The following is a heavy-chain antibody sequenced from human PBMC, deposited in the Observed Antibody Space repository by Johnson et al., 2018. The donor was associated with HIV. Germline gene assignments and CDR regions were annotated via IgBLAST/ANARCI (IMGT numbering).Heavy chain of an antibody. CDR1: GFTFSNFG. Sequence: QVQLVESGGGVVQPGRSLRLSCATSGFTFSNFGMHWVRQAPGKGLEWVAVISYDGSNKYYADSVTGRFTISRDNSKNTLYLQMNSLRAEDTAVYYCAKAGQMGEATSACDIWGQGTMVTVSS. CDR2: ISYDGSNK. CDR3: AKAGQMGEATSACDI. D-gene: IGHD1-26*01. V-gene: IGHV3-30*18. J-gene: IGHJ3*02.